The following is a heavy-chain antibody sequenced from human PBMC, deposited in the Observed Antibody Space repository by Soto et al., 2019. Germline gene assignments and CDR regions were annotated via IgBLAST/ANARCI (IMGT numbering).Heavy chain of an antibody. CDR3: ARGLYSSTRIYGMDV. CDR1: GYTFTGYY. CDR2: INPNSGGT. J-gene: IGHJ6*02. D-gene: IGHD6-13*01. V-gene: IGHV1-2*04. Sequence: ASVKVSCKASGYTFTGYYMHWVRQAPGQGLEWMGWINPNSGGTNYAQKFQGWVTMTRDTSISTAYMELSRLRSDDTAVYYCARGLYSSTRIYGMDVWGQGTTVTVSS.